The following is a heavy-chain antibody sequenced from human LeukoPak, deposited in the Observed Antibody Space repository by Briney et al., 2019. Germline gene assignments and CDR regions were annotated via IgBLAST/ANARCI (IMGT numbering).Heavy chain of an antibody. CDR3: ARARITMVRGVAADWFDP. V-gene: IGHV4-30-2*01. CDR2: IYHSGST. J-gene: IGHJ5*02. CDR1: GGSISSGGYS. D-gene: IGHD3-10*01. Sequence: SETLALTCAVSGGSISSGGYSWSWIRQPPGKGLEWIGYIYHSGSTYYNPSLKSRVTISVDRSKNQFSLKLSSVTAADKAVYYCARARITMVRGVAADWFDPWGQGTLVTVSS.